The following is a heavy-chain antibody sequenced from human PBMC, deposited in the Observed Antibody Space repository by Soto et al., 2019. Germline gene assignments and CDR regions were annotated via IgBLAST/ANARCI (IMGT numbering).Heavy chain of an antibody. CDR3: AMGRVGELFQPYYFDY. J-gene: IGHJ4*01. CDR2: IYFNGST. V-gene: IGHV4-59*08. CDR1: GDSIIPYY. D-gene: IGHD3-10*01. Sequence: QVQLQEWGPGLVKPSETLSLTCTVSGDSIIPYYWSWIRQPPGKGLEWIGYIYFNGSTNYNPSLKSRVTISVDTSKNQFSLKLSSVTATDTAVYYCAMGRVGELFQPYYFDYWGHGTLVPVAS.